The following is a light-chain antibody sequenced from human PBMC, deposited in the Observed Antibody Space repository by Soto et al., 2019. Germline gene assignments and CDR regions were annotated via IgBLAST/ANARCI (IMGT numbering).Light chain of an antibody. CDR2: GAS. J-gene: IGKJ5*01. Sequence: IVLTQSPATLSLSPGERATLSCVASQSVNNKYLAWYQKKPGLAPRLLIYGASNRAAGIPARFSGSGSGTDFTLTINSLEPEDFAVYYCQQRSNWPPITFGQGTRLEI. CDR1: QSVNNKY. V-gene: IGKV3-11*01. CDR3: QQRSNWPPIT.